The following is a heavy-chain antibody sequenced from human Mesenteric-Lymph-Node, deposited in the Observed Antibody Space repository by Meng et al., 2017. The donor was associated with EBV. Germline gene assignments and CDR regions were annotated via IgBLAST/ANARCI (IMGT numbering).Heavy chain of an antibody. J-gene: IGHJ4*02. CDR3: AQIADYDRLHFFDH. Sequence: QVQLQESGPGLVKPLGTLSLTCAAFGGSFSSDTWWTWVRLPPGRGLEWIGEIHHSGNTNYNPSFKSRVTVSGDLSKNQFSLHLTSVTAADTAVYYCAQIADYDRLHFFDHWGQGTLVTVSS. CDR1: GGSFSSDTW. V-gene: IGHV4-4*03. D-gene: IGHD4-11*01. CDR2: IHHSGNT.